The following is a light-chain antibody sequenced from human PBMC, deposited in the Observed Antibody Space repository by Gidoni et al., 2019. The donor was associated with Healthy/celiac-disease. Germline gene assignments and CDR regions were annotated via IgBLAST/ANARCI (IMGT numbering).Light chain of an antibody. CDR1: SGSIASNY. V-gene: IGLV6-57*01. J-gene: IGLJ3*02. Sequence: NFMLTQPHSVSESPGKTVTISCTRSSGSIASNYVQWYQQRPGISPTTVIYEDNQRPSGFPDRFSGSIDSSSNSASLTISGLKTEDEADYYCQSYDSSTRVFGGGTKLTVL. CDR2: EDN. CDR3: QSYDSSTRV.